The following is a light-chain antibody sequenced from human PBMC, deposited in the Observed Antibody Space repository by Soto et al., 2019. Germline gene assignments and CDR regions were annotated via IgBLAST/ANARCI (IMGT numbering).Light chain of an antibody. V-gene: IGKV1-9*01. CDR1: QGISSY. Sequence: HSPSFLSAYVGARATIPCRASQGISSYLAWYQQKPGKAPKLLIYAASTLQSGVPSRFSGSGSGTEFTLTISSLQPEDFATYYCQQHNSYSITFGQGTRLEIK. J-gene: IGKJ5*01. CDR2: AAS. CDR3: QQHNSYSIT.